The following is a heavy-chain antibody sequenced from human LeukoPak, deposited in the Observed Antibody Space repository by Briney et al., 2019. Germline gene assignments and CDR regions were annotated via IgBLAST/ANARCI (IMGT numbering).Heavy chain of an antibody. CDR1: GYTFTSYG. CDR2: ISAYNGNT. V-gene: IGHV1-18*01. J-gene: IGHJ5*02. Sequence: ASVKVSCKASGYTFTSYGISWVRQAPGQGLEWMGWISAYNGNTNYAQKLQGRVTMTTDTSTSTAYMELRSLRSDDTAVYYCARDGGPMVRGVRDWFDPWGQGTLVTVSS. CDR3: ARDGGPMVRGVRDWFDP. D-gene: IGHD3-10*01.